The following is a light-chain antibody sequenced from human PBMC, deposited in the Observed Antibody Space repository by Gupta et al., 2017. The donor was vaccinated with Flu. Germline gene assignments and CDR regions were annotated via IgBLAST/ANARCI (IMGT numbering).Light chain of an antibody. Sequence: SALPQTASVSGPPRQSISISCTGTSNDVGGYNYVSWHQQPPANARNIMMYEVSNPPAGVSNLFSASKSGTTALPTISGLQAEDEYYYYSTSDTSRSRLFGGGTKLTVL. CDR2: EVS. V-gene: IGLV2-14*01. CDR3: TSDTSRSRL. J-gene: IGLJ2*01. CDR1: SNDVGGYNY.